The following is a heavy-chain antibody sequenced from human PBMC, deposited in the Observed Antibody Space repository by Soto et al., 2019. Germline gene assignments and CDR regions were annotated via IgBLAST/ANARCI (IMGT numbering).Heavy chain of an antibody. V-gene: IGHV1-69*13. Sequence: GASVKVSCKASGCTFSSYAISWVRQAPGQGLEWMGGIIPIFGTANYAQKFQGRVTITADESTSTAYMELSSLRSEDTAVYYCVFGAVVTGMGYFDYWGQGTLVTVSS. J-gene: IGHJ4*02. CDR2: IIPIFGTA. CDR1: GCTFSSYA. D-gene: IGHD2-15*01. CDR3: VFGAVVTGMGYFDY.